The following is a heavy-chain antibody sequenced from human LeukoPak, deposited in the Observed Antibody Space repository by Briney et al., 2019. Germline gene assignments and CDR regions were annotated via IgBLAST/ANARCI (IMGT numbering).Heavy chain of an antibody. Sequence: PSETLSLTCTVSGFSISSGYDWAWIRQPPGKGLEWIGSVLHNRYTYYNVSLKSRVTVSMDRSKNQLSLSLTSVTAADTAVYYCARDVQQARARFDIWGQGTLVTVSS. CDR2: VLHNRYT. J-gene: IGHJ3*02. CDR3: ARDVQQARARFDI. CDR1: GFSISSGYD. D-gene: IGHD3-10*02. V-gene: IGHV4-38-2*02.